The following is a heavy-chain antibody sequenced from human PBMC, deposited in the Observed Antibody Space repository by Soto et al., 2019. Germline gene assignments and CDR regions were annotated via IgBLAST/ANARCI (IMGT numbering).Heavy chain of an antibody. V-gene: IGHV2-70*01. Sequence: SGPTLVNPTQTLTLTCTFSGFSLSTSGMCVSWIHQPPGKALEWLALIDWDDDKYYSTSLKTRLTISKDTSKNQVVLTMTTMDPVDTATYYCARYMFDSSGSPSPDYWGQGTLVTVSS. J-gene: IGHJ4*02. CDR3: ARYMFDSSGSPSPDY. CDR1: GFSLSTSGMC. CDR2: IDWDDDK. D-gene: IGHD3-22*01.